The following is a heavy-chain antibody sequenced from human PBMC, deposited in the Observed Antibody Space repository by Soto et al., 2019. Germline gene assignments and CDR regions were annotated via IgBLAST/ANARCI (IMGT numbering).Heavy chain of an antibody. CDR2: ISAYNGNT. J-gene: IGHJ5*02. D-gene: IGHD3-10*01. V-gene: IGHV1-18*01. CDR3: ARGVGSGSYYNQYNWFDP. CDR1: GYTFTNYG. Sequence: QVQLVQSGAEVKKPGASVKVSCKASGYTFTNYGISWVRQAPGQGLEWMGWISAYNGNTKYAQKLQGRVTMTTDTSTSTAYMELRILRSDDTAVYYCARGVGSGSYYNQYNWFDPWGQGTLVTVSS.